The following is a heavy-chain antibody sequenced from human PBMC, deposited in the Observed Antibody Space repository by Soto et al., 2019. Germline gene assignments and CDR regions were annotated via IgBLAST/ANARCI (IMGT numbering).Heavy chain of an antibody. CDR3: AKVWFGESDGFDV. CDR1: GFSLTTYA. Sequence: EVQLLESGGGLVQRGGSLRLSCAVSGFSLTTYAMSWVRQAPGKGLEWVSEVIASGRSTTYADSVKGRFTTSKDTSKNTMSLQMNSLRVDDTAVYYCAKVWFGESDGFDVWGRGTMVRVSS. J-gene: IGHJ3*01. CDR2: VIASGRST. D-gene: IGHD3-10*01. V-gene: IGHV3-23*01.